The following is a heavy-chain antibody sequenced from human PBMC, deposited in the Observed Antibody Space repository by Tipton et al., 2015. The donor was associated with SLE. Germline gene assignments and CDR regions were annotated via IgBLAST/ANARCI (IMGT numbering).Heavy chain of an antibody. CDR3: ARELRSAGYSDC. Sequence: QLVQSGAEVKKPGESLKISCKGSGYSFSNYWIGWVRQMPGKGLEWMGIIYPGDSDTRYSPSFQGQVTISVDKSIDTAYLQWSSLRASDTAIYYCARELRSAGYSDCWGQGTLVTVSS. J-gene: IGHJ4*02. D-gene: IGHD3-9*01. CDR2: IYPGDSDT. V-gene: IGHV5-51*03. CDR1: GYSFSNYW.